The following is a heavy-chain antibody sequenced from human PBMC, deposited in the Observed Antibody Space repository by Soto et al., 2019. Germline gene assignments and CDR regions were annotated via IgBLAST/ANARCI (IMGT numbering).Heavy chain of an antibody. Sequence: GASLQGSCTASGYTFPDSGINWVRQAPRQGLEWMGWISVYNEKTNYAHNCHGRVTMTTDTSTSTAYLDLRDLRSDDTAIYYCARVGGVRGYHYVNAFDFWGQGTVVTVS. CDR3: ARVGGVRGYHYVNAFDF. V-gene: IGHV1-18*01. CDR1: GYTFPDSG. J-gene: IGHJ4*02. CDR2: ISVYNEKT. D-gene: IGHD6-25*01.